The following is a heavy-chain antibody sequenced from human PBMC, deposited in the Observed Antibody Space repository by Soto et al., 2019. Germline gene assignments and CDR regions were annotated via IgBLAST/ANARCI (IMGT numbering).Heavy chain of an antibody. CDR1: GGSISSDNYY. CDR3: ASTSYLDNSSSAY. V-gene: IGHV4-30-4*01. Sequence: SETLSLTCTVSGGSISSDNYYWSWIRQPPGKGLEWIGYINYNGATYQNPSLKSRLIISIDTSKNLFSLKLTSVSAADTAVYYCASTSYLDNSSSAYWGQGTLVTVSS. CDR2: INYNGAT. D-gene: IGHD3-22*01. J-gene: IGHJ4*02.